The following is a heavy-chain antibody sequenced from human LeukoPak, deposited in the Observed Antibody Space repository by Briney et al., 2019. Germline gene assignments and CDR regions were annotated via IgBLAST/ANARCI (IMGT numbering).Heavy chain of an antibody. CDR3: ARAPDTEFDY. V-gene: IGHV3-53*01. CDR2: IYSGGST. D-gene: IGHD5-18*01. Sequence: GGSPRPSCAASGFTVSSNSMSWVRQAPGKGLEWVSVIYSGGSTYYADSVKGRFTISRDNSKNTLYLQMNSLRAEDTAVYYCARAPDTEFDYWGQGTLVTVSS. J-gene: IGHJ4*02. CDR1: GFTVSSNS.